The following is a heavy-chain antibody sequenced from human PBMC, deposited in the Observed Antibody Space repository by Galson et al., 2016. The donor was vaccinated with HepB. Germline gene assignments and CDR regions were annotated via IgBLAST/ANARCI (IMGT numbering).Heavy chain of an antibody. J-gene: IGHJ6*02. CDR3: ARDDSGGWYGFHYGMDV. D-gene: IGHD6-19*01. V-gene: IGHV3-23*01. Sequence: SLRLSCAASGFTFSSSAMAWVRQAPRKRLEWVSTIDDGGRSTHYADSVEGRFTISRDNSRNTLYLKLSSVTAADTAMYYCARDDSGGWYGFHYGMDVWGQGTTVTVSS. CDR2: IDDGGRST. CDR1: GFTFSSSA.